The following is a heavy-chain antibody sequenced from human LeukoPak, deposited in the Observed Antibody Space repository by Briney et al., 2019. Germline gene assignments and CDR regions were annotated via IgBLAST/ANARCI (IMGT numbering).Heavy chain of an antibody. CDR2: ITPNRDDT. V-gene: IGHV1-2*07. J-gene: IGHJ3*02. CDR3: ASGDYSGTKPDPIAI. CDR1: GYIFTDYY. D-gene: IGHD3-10*01. Sequence: ASVKVSCKASGYIFTDYYIHWVRQAPGHGLVWMGCITPNRDDTDYAHQFQGRVTMTRDTSTNTAYMELARLTSDDTAVYFCASGDYSGTKPDPIAIWGQGTLVTVSS.